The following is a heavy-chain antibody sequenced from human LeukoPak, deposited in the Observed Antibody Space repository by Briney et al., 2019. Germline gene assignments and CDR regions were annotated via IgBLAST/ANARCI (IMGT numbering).Heavy chain of an antibody. J-gene: IGHJ6*02. Sequence: SETLSLTCTVSGGSISSGSYYWSWIRQPAGKGLEWIGRIYTSGSTNYNPSLKSRVTISVDTSKNQFSLKLSSVTAADTAVYYCAGTQTYYDFWSGQKQYYYGMDVWGQGTTVTASS. D-gene: IGHD3-3*01. CDR3: AGTQTYYDFWSGQKQYYYGMDV. V-gene: IGHV4-61*02. CDR2: IYTSGST. CDR1: GGSISSGSYY.